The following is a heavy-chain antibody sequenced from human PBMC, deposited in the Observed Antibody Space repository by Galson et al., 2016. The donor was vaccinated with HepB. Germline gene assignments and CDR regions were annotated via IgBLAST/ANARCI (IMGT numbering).Heavy chain of an antibody. Sequence: SVKVSCKESGHSLTRHYLHWVRQAPGQGLEWMGIIVPSGGGTNYAQKFQGRVTMTRDTSISTAYMELSRLRSDDTAMYYCARHASSSSPTDYYYYYYGMDVWGQGTTVTVSS. J-gene: IGHJ6*02. CDR1: GHSLTRHY. V-gene: IGHV1-46*01. CDR3: ARHASSSSPTDYYYYYYGMDV. CDR2: IVPSGGGT. D-gene: IGHD6-6*01.